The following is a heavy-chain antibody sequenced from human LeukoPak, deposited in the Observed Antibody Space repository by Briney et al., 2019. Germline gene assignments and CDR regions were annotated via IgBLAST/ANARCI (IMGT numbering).Heavy chain of an antibody. J-gene: IGHJ6*03. CDR3: ARDWYSSSSGVNYYYYYYMDV. Sequence: GASVKVSCKASGYTFTSYAMNWVRQAPGQGLEWMGWINTNTGNPTYAQGFTGRFVFSLDTSVSTAYLQISSLKAEDTAVYYCARDWYSSSSGVNYYYYYYMDVWGKGTTVTVSS. D-gene: IGHD6-6*01. V-gene: IGHV7-4-1*02. CDR2: INTNTGNP. CDR1: GYTFTSYA.